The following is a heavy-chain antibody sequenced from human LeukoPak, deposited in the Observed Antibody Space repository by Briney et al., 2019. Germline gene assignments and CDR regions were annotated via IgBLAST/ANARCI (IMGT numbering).Heavy chain of an antibody. CDR2: MFYSGSS. V-gene: IGHV4-39*07. J-gene: IGHJ4*02. CDR1: GGSIISSAYY. Sequence: PSETLSLTCSVSGGSIISSAYYWAWIRQPPGKGLEWIGSMFYSGSSDYHPSLKSRVTISVDTSKNQFSLKVSSVTAADTAVYYCAAQGKTMTEVVFDYWGQGTLATVSS. CDR3: AAQGKTMTEVVFDY. D-gene: IGHD3-22*01.